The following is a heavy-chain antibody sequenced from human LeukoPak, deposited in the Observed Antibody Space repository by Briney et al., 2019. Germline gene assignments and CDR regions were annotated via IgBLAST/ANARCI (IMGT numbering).Heavy chain of an antibody. Sequence: ASETLSLTCAVYGGSFSGYYWSWIRQPPGKGLEWIGEINHSGSTNYNPSLKSRVTISVDTSKNQFSLKLSSMTAADTAVYYCARVSGWGYFDLWGRGTLVTVSS. CDR1: GGSFSGYY. D-gene: IGHD6-19*01. V-gene: IGHV4-34*01. CDR2: INHSGST. J-gene: IGHJ2*01. CDR3: ARVSGWGYFDL.